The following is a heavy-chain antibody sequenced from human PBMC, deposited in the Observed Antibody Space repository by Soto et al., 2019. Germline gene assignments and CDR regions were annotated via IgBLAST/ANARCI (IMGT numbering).Heavy chain of an antibody. J-gene: IGHJ6*02. Sequence: GGSLRLSCAASGFTFSSYAMSWVRQAPGKGLEWVSAISGSGGSTYYADSVKGRFTISRDNSKNTLYLQMNSLRAEDTAVYYCARGLRYFDWLGIDGMDVWGQGTTVTVSS. CDR3: ARGLRYFDWLGIDGMDV. CDR2: ISGSGGST. D-gene: IGHD3-9*01. CDR1: GFTFSSYA. V-gene: IGHV3-23*01.